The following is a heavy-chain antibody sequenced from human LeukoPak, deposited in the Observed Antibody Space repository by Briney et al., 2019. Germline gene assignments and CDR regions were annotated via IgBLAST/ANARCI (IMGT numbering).Heavy chain of an antibody. CDR3: VRDTSVRVQAAIVSDY. Sequence: GGSLRLSCAASGFTFSSFWMSWVRQAPGKGLEWVANIRQDGREQYYVDSVKGRFTISRDNAKYSLFLQMSSLRAQDTAVYYCVRDTSVRVQAAIVSDYWGQGTLVTVSS. CDR2: IRQDGREQ. D-gene: IGHD2-2*01. CDR1: GFTFSSFW. J-gene: IGHJ4*02. V-gene: IGHV3-7*01.